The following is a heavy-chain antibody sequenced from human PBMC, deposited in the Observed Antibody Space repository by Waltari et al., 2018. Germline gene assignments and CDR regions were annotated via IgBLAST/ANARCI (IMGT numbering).Heavy chain of an antibody. Sequence: QVQLVQSGAEVKKPGASVKVSCKASGYTFTSYDINWVRQATGQGLEWMGWMNPNSGNTGYAQKFQGRVTMTRNTSISTAYMELSSLRSEDTAVYYCAAFRQSPNYYYYMDVWGKGTTVTVSS. CDR3: AAFRQSPNYYYYMDV. CDR1: GYTFTSYD. J-gene: IGHJ6*03. CDR2: MNPNSGNT. V-gene: IGHV1-8*01.